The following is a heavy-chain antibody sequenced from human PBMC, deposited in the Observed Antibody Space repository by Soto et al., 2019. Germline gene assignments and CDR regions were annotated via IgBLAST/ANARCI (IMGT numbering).Heavy chain of an antibody. CDR3: ARDRSYIGATSDPFDY. D-gene: IGHD5-12*01. J-gene: IGHJ4*02. Sequence: SGTLSLASTVSGGSISSYYWSWIRQPPGKGLEWIGYIYYSGSTNYNPSLKSRVTISVDTSKNQFSLKLSSVTAADTAVSYCARDRSYIGATSDPFDYEGQGTLVTVSS. CDR2: IYYSGST. V-gene: IGHV4-59*01. CDR1: GGSISSYY.